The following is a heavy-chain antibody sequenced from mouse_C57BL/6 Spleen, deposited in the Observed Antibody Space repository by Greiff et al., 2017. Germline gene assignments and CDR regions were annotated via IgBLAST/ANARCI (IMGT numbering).Heavy chain of an antibody. CDR3: TRAGGKGYFEV. J-gene: IGHJ1*03. D-gene: IGHD1-1*02. CDR2: ISSGGDYI. Sequence: EVMLVESGEGLVQPGGSLKLSCAASGFTFSSYAMSWVRQTPEKRLEWVAYISSGGDYIYYADTVKGRFTISRDNARNTLYLQMSSLKSEDTAMYYCTRAGGKGYFEVWGTGTTVTVSS. CDR1: GFTFSSYA. V-gene: IGHV5-9-1*02.